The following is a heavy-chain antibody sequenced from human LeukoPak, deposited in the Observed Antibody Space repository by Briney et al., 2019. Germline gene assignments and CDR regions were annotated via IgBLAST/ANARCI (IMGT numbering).Heavy chain of an antibody. J-gene: IGHJ3*02. V-gene: IGHV1-2*02. CDR2: INPNSGGT. Sequence: ASVKVSCKASGYTFTGYYMHWVRQAPGQELEWMGWINPNSGGTNYAQKFQGRVTMTRDTSISTAYMELSRLRSDDTAVYYCARDDRGNSAAQLAFDIWGQGTMVTVSS. CDR1: GYTFTGYY. D-gene: IGHD4-23*01. CDR3: ARDDRGNSAAQLAFDI.